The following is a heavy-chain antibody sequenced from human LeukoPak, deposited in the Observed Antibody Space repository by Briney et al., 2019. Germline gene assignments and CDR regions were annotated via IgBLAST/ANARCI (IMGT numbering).Heavy chain of an antibody. D-gene: IGHD2-21*02. Sequence: PGGSLRLSCAASGFTFSNYAMSWVRQAPGKRLEWVSGISGTGGTINYADPVKGRFTISRDNSKNTVYLQMNSLRAEDTAVYYCAKRLGDQRAFDYWGQGTLVTVSS. CDR1: GFTFSNYA. V-gene: IGHV3-23*01. CDR2: ISGTGGTI. CDR3: AKRLGDQRAFDY. J-gene: IGHJ4*02.